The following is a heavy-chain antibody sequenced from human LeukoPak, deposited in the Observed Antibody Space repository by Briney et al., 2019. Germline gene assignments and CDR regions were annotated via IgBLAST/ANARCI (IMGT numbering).Heavy chain of an antibody. V-gene: IGHV1-2*02. D-gene: IGHD2-8*02. Sequence: ASVKVSCKASGYTFTDYYIHWVRQPPGQGLEWMSWINPNSGDKRSAQKFQGRLSMTSDTSMSTAYMELSSLRSDDTAIYYCAREFCTGGGKCSKTCDYWGQGTLVTVSS. CDR1: GYTFTDYY. J-gene: IGHJ4*02. CDR3: AREFCTGGGKCSKTCDY. CDR2: INPNSGDK.